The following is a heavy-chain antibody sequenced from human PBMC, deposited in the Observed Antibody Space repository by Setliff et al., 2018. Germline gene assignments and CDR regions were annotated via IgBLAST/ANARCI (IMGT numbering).Heavy chain of an antibody. CDR3: ARMSGFQYMDV. Sequence: ASVKVSCKASGYTFTTYGVAWVRQAPGQGLEWLGWISGYNGNTNYAQRFQGRVTITADESKRQFSLKLTSVTAADTAVYYCARMSGFQYMDVWGKGTTVTVS. D-gene: IGHD3-3*01. CDR2: ISGYNGNT. CDR1: GYTFTTYG. V-gene: IGHV1-18*01. J-gene: IGHJ6*03.